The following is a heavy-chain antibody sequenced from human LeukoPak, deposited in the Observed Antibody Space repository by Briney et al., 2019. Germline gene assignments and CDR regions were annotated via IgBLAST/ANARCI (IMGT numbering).Heavy chain of an antibody. CDR1: GFTFRSYS. CDR3: ARDRVDTAMARPRYWYFDL. CDR2: MSSSSSNI. V-gene: IGHV3-21*05. D-gene: IGHD5-18*01. J-gene: IGHJ2*01. Sequence: SGGSLRLSSAASGFTFRSYSMNCVRQAPGKGLEWGSYMSSSSSNIYYADSVKARFTISRDNAKNSLYLQMNSLRAEDTAVYYCARDRVDTAMARPRYWYFDLWGRGTLVTVSS.